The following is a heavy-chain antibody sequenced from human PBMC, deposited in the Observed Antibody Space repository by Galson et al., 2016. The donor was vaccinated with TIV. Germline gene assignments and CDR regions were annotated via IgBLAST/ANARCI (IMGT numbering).Heavy chain of an antibody. Sequence: SVKVSCKASGGTFISYTLSWVRQAPGQGLEWMGRIIPVLGMTNYAQKFRGRVTITADRFTGTAYLELSSLKPGDTAVYYCARADSVDISSTEYWGQGTLVTVSS. V-gene: IGHV1-69*02. CDR2: IIPVLGMT. CDR1: GGTFISYT. D-gene: IGHD3-9*01. CDR3: ARADSVDISSTEY. J-gene: IGHJ4*02.